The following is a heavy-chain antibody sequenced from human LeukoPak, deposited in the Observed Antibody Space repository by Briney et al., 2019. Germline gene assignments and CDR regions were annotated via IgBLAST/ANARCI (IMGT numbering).Heavy chain of an antibody. CDR3: ARDLVHSVVVPAELDY. CDR1: GYTFTSYG. J-gene: IGHJ4*02. V-gene: IGHV1-18*01. D-gene: IGHD2-2*01. CDR2: ISAYNGNT. Sequence: ASVKVSCKASGYTFTSYGISWVRQAPGQGLEWMGWISAYNGNTKYAQKLQGRVTMTTDTSTSTAYMELRSLRSDDTAVYYCARDLVHSVVVPAELDYWGQGTLVTVSS.